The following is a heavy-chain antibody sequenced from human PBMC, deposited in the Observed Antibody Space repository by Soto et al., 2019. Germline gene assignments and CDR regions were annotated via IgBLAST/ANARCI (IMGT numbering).Heavy chain of an antibody. CDR1: GDSIRNNH. V-gene: IGHV4-59*01. D-gene: IGHD2-21*01. Sequence: SEPLSLTCTVSGDSIRNNHWSWIRQPPGKDLEYIGFVYYSGGSNYNPSLKSRVTMSTDTSRNQVSLKLNSVTAADTAVYYCATAVVPATCCDFERWGHGTVVTVSS. CDR3: ATAVVPATCCDFER. CDR2: VYYSGGS. J-gene: IGHJ4*03.